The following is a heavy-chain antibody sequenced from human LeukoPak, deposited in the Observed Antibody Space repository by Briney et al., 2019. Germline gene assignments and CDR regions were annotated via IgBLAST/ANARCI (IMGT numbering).Heavy chain of an antibody. CDR2: ISSSSSTI. J-gene: IGHJ4*02. V-gene: IGHV3-48*01. CDR3: ARANLFTNFDY. Sequence: GGSLRLSCAASGFTFSSYAMNWVRQAPGKGLEWVSYISSSSSTIYYADSVKGRFTISRDNAENSLYLRMNSLRAEDTAVYYCARANLFTNFDYWGQGTLVTVSS. CDR1: GFTFSSYA.